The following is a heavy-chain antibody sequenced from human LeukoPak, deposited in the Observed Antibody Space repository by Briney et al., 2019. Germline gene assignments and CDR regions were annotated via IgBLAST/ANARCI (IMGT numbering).Heavy chain of an antibody. Sequence: GASVKVSCKASGYTFTSYGISWVRQAPGQGLEWMGWISAYNGNTNYAQKLQGRVTMTTDTSTSTAYMELRSLRSDDTAVYYCAPFTYYYDSNGYYPFDYWGQGALVTVSS. CDR1: GYTFTSYG. V-gene: IGHV1-18*01. CDR2: ISAYNGNT. CDR3: APFTYYYDSNGYYPFDY. D-gene: IGHD3-22*01. J-gene: IGHJ4*02.